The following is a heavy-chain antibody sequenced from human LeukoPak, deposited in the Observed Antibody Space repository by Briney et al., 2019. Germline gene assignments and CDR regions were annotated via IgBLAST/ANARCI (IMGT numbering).Heavy chain of an antibody. Sequence: GRSLRLSCAASGFTFSSYAMHWVRQPPGKGLGWVAFMQYDGSQIYYADSVKGRFTISRDNSKNALYLQMNSLRPEDTAVYYCAGKAAAFYFDYWGQGTLVSVSS. D-gene: IGHD6-13*01. CDR1: GFTFSSYA. CDR2: MQYDGSQI. J-gene: IGHJ4*02. CDR3: AGKAAAFYFDY. V-gene: IGHV3-30*04.